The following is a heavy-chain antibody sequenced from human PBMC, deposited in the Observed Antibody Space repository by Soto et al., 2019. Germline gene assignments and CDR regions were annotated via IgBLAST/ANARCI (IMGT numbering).Heavy chain of an antibody. CDR2: ISYDGSNK. D-gene: IGHD6-19*01. CDR1: GFTFSSYG. J-gene: IGHJ6*02. CDR3: VKSRGIGSGWYYYYGMDV. V-gene: IGHV3-30*18. Sequence: GGSLRLSCAASGFTFSSYGMHWVRQAPGKGLEWVAVISYDGSNKYYADSVKGRFTISRDNSKNTLYLQMNSLRAEDTAVHYCVKSRGIGSGWYYYYGMDVWGQGTTVTVSS.